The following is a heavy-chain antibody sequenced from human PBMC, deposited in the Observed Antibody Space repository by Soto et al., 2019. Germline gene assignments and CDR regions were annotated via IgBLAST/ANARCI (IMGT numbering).Heavy chain of an antibody. V-gene: IGHV4-39*01. Sequence: SETLSLTCTVSGGSISSSSYYWCWIRQPPGKGLEWIGSIYYSGSTYYNPSLKSRVTISVDTSKNQFSLKLSSVTAADTAVYYCASQLRYFDWLPYYFDYWGQGTLVTVS. D-gene: IGHD3-9*01. CDR3: ASQLRYFDWLPYYFDY. CDR1: GGSISSSSYY. CDR2: IYYSGST. J-gene: IGHJ4*02.